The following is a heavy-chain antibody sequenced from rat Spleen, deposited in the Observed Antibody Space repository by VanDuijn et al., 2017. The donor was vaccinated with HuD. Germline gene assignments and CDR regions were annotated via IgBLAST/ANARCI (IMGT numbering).Heavy chain of an antibody. CDR2: ISSDGGRN. V-gene: IGHV5-29*01. J-gene: IGHJ2*01. CDR1: GFTFSDYY. CDR3: ARLGGKYSSYNYLDN. Sequence: EVQLVESDGGLVQPGRSLKLSCAASGFTFSDYYMAWVRQAPTKGLEWVATISSDGGRNFYRDSVKGRFTISRDNAKNSLYLQMDSLRSEDTATYYCARLGGKYSSYNYLDNWGQGVMVTVSS. D-gene: IGHD1-2*01.